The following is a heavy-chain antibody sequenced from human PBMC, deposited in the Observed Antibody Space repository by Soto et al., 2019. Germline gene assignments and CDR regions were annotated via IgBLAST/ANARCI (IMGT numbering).Heavy chain of an antibody. Sequence: GGSLRLSCAASEFNFSDYYMSWIRQAPGKGLEWVSFISSSGHIIYYADSVKGRFTISRDHAKNSLYLQMNSLIAEDTAVYYCARGEVRGITDYYYYNGMDVWGQGTTVTVSS. CDR2: ISSSGHII. CDR1: EFNFSDYY. V-gene: IGHV3-11*01. D-gene: IGHD3-10*01. J-gene: IGHJ6*02. CDR3: ARGEVRGITDYYYYNGMDV.